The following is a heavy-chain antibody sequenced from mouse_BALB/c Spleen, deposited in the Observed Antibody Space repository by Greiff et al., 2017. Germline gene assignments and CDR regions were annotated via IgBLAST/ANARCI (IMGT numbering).Heavy chain of an antibody. J-gene: IGHJ4*01. CDR1: GFTFSDYY. CDR3: ARGRYDYGGAMDY. D-gene: IGHD2-4*01. V-gene: IGHV5-4*02. Sequence: EVKLVESGGGLVKPGGSLKLSCAASGFTFSDYYMYWVRQTPEKRLEWVATISDGGSYTYYPDSVKGRFTISRDNAKNNLYLQMSSLKSEDTAMYYCARGRYDYGGAMDYWGQGTSVTVSS. CDR2: ISDGGSYT.